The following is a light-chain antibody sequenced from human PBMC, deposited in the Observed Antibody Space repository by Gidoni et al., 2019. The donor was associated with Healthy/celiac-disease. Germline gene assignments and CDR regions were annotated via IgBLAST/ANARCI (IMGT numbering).Light chain of an antibody. Sequence: EIVMTQSPATLSVSPVEIATLSCRPSQSVSSNLAWYQQKPGQAPRLLIYGASTRATGIPARFSGSGSGTEFTLTISSLQSEDFAVYYCQQYNNWPPLTFGGGTKVEIK. J-gene: IGKJ4*01. CDR2: GAS. CDR1: QSVSSN. V-gene: IGKV3-15*01. CDR3: QQYNNWPPLT.